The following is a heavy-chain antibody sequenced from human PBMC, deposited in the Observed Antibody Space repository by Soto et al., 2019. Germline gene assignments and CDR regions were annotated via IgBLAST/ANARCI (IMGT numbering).Heavy chain of an antibody. V-gene: IGHV3-30*18. CDR1: GFTFSDCS. CDR3: AKDIKCEDFTYGYFYYGMDV. Sequence: LRLSCAASGFTFSDCSMHWVRQAPGKGLEWVASTSYNGNNKYYGDSVRGRFTISRDNSKNTLHLEMITLRPEDTAVYYCAKDIKCEDFTYGYFYYGMDVWGQGTTVTVSS. D-gene: IGHD3-10*01. J-gene: IGHJ6*02. CDR2: TSYNGNNK.